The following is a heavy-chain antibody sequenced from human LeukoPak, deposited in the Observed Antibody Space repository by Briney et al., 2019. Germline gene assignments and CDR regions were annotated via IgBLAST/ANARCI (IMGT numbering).Heavy chain of an antibody. Sequence: PGGSLRLSWAASGFTFSDYYMKSVRQAPGKGLEWVSYISSSGSTIDYANSVQGRFTVSRDNAKNSLYLRMNSLRAEDTAVYYCARARRSSGWYLPDYWGQGTLVTVSS. CDR1: GFTFSDYY. D-gene: IGHD6-19*01. CDR3: ARARRSSGWYLPDY. CDR2: ISSSGSTI. V-gene: IGHV3-11*04. J-gene: IGHJ4*02.